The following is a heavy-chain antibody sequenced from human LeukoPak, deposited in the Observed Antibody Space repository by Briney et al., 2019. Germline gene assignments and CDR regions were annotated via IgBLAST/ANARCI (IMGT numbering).Heavy chain of an antibody. V-gene: IGHV4-39*07. CDR2: IYYSGST. D-gene: IGHD3-22*01. CDR3: ARDVRLYDTSRYAYFDN. CDR1: GGSISSSSYY. J-gene: IGHJ4*02. Sequence: KPSETLSLTCTVPGGSISSSSYYWGWIRQPPGKGLEWIGSIYYSGSTYYNPSLKSRVTISVDTSKNQFSLKLSSVTAADTAVYYCARDVRLYDTSRYAYFDNWGQGTLVTVSS.